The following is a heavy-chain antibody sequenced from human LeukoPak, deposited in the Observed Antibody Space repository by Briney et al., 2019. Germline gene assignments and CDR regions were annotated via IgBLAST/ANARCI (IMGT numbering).Heavy chain of an antibody. V-gene: IGHV4-4*07. CDR3: ARDGVYCSGGSCYSECYFDY. J-gene: IGHJ4*02. D-gene: IGHD2-15*01. Sequence: PSETLSLTCTVSGGSISSYYWSWIRQPAGKGLEWIGRIYTSGSTNYNPSLKSRVTMSVDTSKNQFSLKLSSVTAADTAVYYCARDGVYCSGGSCYSECYFDYWGQGTLVTVSS. CDR1: GGSISSYY. CDR2: IYTSGST.